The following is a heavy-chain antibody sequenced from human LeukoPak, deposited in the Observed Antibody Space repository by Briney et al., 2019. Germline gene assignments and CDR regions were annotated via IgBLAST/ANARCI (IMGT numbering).Heavy chain of an antibody. Sequence: PGGSLRLSCAASGFTFSSYAMSWVRQAPGKGLEWIGSIYYSGSTYYNPSLKSRVTISVDTSKNQFSLKLSSVTAADTAVYYCARHAIQIVGASFDYWGQGTLVTVSS. CDR2: IYYSGST. V-gene: IGHV4-39*01. CDR3: ARHAIQIVGASFDY. D-gene: IGHD1-26*01. CDR1: GFTFSSYA. J-gene: IGHJ4*02.